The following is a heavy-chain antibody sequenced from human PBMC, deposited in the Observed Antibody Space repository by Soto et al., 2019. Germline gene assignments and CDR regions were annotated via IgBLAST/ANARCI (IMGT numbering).Heavy chain of an antibody. CDR2: IIPIFGTA. Sequence: SVKVSCKASGGTFSSYAISWVRQAPGQGLEWMGGIIPIFGTANYAQKFQGRVTMTTDTSTSTAYMELRSLRSDDTAVYYCARGALQQLVVMDVWGQGTTVTVSS. V-gene: IGHV1-69*05. CDR3: ARGALQQLVVMDV. J-gene: IGHJ6*02. CDR1: GGTFSSYA. D-gene: IGHD6-6*01.